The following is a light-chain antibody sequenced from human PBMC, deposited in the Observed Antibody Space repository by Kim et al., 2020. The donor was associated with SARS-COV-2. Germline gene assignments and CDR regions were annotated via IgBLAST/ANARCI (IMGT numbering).Light chain of an antibody. CDR2: AAS. CDR3: QQYGSSLPWT. Sequence: PGERATLSCRTSQSISSSYLGWYQQKPGQPPRLLIYAASSRATGIPDRFSGSGSGTDFTLTITRVEPEDFAVYYCQQYGSSLPWTFGQGTKVESK. J-gene: IGKJ1*01. V-gene: IGKV3-20*01. CDR1: QSISSSY.